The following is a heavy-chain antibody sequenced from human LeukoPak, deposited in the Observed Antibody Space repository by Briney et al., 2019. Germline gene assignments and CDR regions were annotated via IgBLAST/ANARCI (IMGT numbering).Heavy chain of an antibody. V-gene: IGHV3-11*04. CDR3: ARGPRDPTEFCSRGTCAPTYEV. CDR2: ISSSGRKI. D-gene: IGHD2-15*01. CDR1: GFTFSDYY. J-gene: IGHJ4*02. Sequence: NPGGSLRLSCAASGFTFSDYYMSWIRQAPGKGLEWLSYISSSGRKIYYADSVKGRFTISRDNAKNSLYLQMNSLRADDTAVYYCARGPRDPTEFCSRGTCAPTYEVWGQGALVTVSS.